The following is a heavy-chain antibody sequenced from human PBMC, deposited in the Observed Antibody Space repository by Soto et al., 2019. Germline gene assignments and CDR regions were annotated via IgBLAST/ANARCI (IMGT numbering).Heavy chain of an antibody. D-gene: IGHD3-22*01. CDR2: INPSGGST. CDR3: ARDMIVVLDDPFDI. Sequence: ASVKVSCKASGYTFTSYYIHWVRQAPGQGLKWMGIINPSGGSTSYAQKFQGRVTMTRDTSTSTVYMELSSLRSEDTAVYYCARDMIVVLDDPFDIWGQGTTATV. V-gene: IGHV1-46*01. J-gene: IGHJ3*02. CDR1: GYTFTSYY.